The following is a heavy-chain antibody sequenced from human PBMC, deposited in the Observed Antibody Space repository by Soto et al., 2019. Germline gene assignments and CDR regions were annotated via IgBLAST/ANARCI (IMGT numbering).Heavy chain of an antibody. CDR2: IYPGDSDT. V-gene: IGHV5-51*01. CDR3: ARLTHDYGDFQLSSKAFDI. J-gene: IGHJ3*02. D-gene: IGHD4-17*01. CDR1: GYSFTSYW. Sequence: GESLKISCKGSGYSFTSYWIGWVRQMPGKGLEWIGIIYPGDSDTRYSPSFQGQVTISADKSISTAYLQWSSLKAPDTAMYYCARLTHDYGDFQLSSKAFDIWGQGQWSPSPQ.